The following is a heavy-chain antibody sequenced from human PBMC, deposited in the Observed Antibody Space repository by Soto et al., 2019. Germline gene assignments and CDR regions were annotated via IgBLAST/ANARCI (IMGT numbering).Heavy chain of an antibody. CDR3: AKDPPWTVGPLAMDV. V-gene: IGHV3-23*01. Sequence: PWGSLRLSCLASVFTFTTHAMSWFRQSPGKGLEWVSTFSGSGGNIYYAEAVKGRLTISRDDSKNTLYLQMNSLRVEDTAVYYCAKDPPWTVGPLAMDVWGQGTTVTVS. CDR1: VFTFTTHA. CDR2: FSGSGGNI. J-gene: IGHJ6*02. D-gene: IGHD3-10*01.